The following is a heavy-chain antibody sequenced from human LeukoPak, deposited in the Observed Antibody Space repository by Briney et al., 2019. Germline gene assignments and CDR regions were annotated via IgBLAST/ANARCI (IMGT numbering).Heavy chain of an antibody. V-gene: IGHV1-69*13. CDR1: GGTFSSYA. CDR3: ARPLLYTQDAFDI. J-gene: IGHJ3*02. CDR2: IIPISGTA. D-gene: IGHD2-2*02. Sequence: ASVKVSCKASGGTFSSYAISWVRQAPGQGLEWMGGIIPISGTANYAQKFQGRVTITADESTSTAYMELSSLRSEDTAVYYCARPLLYTQDAFDIWGQGTMVTVSS.